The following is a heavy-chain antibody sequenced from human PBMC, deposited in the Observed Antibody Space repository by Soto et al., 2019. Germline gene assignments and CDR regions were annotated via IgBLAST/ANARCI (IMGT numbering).Heavy chain of an antibody. CDR1: GGTFSSYA. Sequence: QVQLVQSGAEVKKPGSSVKVSCKASGGTFSSYAISWVRQAPGQGLEWMGGIIPIFGTANYAQKFQGRVTITADESTSTAYMERRSQRPEDTAVYYCAASGHYCSGGSCLPHSYYYYGMDVWGQGCTVSVSS. V-gene: IGHV1-69*01. D-gene: IGHD2-15*01. J-gene: IGHJ6*02. CDR3: AASGHYCSGGSCLPHSYYYYGMDV. CDR2: IIPIFGTA.